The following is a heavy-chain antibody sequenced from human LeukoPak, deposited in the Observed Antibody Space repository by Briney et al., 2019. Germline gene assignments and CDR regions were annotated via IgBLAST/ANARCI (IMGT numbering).Heavy chain of an antibody. Sequence: GGSLRLSCAASGFTFRSYGMHWVRQAPGKGLEWVAIIWYDGSNKYYVDSVKGRFTISRDNSKNTLYLQMNSLKVEDTAVYYCARDGGFPVAGKTHDPFHIWGQGTMVTVSS. CDR3: ARDGGFPVAGKTHDPFHI. CDR2: IWYDGSNK. D-gene: IGHD6-19*01. CDR1: GFTFRSYG. V-gene: IGHV3-33*01. J-gene: IGHJ3*02.